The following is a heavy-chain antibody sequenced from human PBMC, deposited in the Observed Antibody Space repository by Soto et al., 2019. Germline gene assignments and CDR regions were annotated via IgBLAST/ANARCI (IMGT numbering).Heavy chain of an antibody. CDR1: GGTFSSYA. CDR3: ASDPEPYGDYVNYGMDV. V-gene: IGHV1-69*12. J-gene: IGHJ6*02. CDR2: IIPIFGTA. Sequence: QVQLVQSGAEVKKPGSSVKVSYKASGGTFSSYAISWVRQAPGQGLEWMGGIIPIFGTANYAQKFQGRVTITADESTSTAYMELSSLRSEDTAVYYCASDPEPYGDYVNYGMDVWGQGTTVTVSS. D-gene: IGHD4-17*01.